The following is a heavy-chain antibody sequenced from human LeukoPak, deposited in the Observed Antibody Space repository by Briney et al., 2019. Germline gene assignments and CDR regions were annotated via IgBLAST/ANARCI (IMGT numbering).Heavy chain of an antibody. CDR2: IYYSGST. Sequence: SETLSLTCIVSGGSISSSSYYWGWIRQPPGKGLEWIGSIYYSGSTYYNPSLKSRVTLSVDTSKNQFSLKLSSVTAADTAVYYCARWGYYYDSSGYFFDYWGQGTLVTVSS. J-gene: IGHJ4*02. V-gene: IGHV4-39*07. D-gene: IGHD3-22*01. CDR3: ARWGYYYDSSGYFFDY. CDR1: GGSISSSSYY.